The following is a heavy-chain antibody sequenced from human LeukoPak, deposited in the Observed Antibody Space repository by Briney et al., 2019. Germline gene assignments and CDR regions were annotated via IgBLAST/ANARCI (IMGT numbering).Heavy chain of an antibody. J-gene: IGHJ4*02. V-gene: IGHV3-23*01. D-gene: IGHD4-17*01. CDR3: AKDSTEAVN. CDR1: GFTFSSYV. CDR2: ISGSGGST. Sequence: GGSLRLSCAASGFTFSSYVMTWVRQAPGKGLEWVSSISGSGGSTYYADTVKGRFTISRDNSKNTLSLQMNSLRAEDTAIYYCAKDSTEAVNWGQGTLVTVSS.